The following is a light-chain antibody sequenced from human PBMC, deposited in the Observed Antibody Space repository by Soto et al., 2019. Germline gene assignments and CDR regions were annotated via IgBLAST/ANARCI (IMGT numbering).Light chain of an antibody. J-gene: IGLJ2*01. CDR1: SSDVGGYNY. CDR3: SSYTSSSTPV. Sequence: QSALTQPASVSGSPGQSSTISCTGTSSDVGGYNYVSWYQQHPGKAAKLMIYDVSNRPSGVSNRFSGSKSGNTASLTISGLQAEAAADYYCSSYTSSSTPVFGGGTKLTVL. CDR2: DVS. V-gene: IGLV2-14*01.